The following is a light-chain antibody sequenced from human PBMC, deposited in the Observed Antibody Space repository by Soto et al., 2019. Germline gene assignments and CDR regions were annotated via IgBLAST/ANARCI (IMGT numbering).Light chain of an antibody. CDR3: QQRSDWPPSLT. J-gene: IGKJ4*01. V-gene: IGKV3-11*01. Sequence: EIVLTQSPATLFLSPGERATLSCTASQSVTKSLAWYQQKPGQAPRLLIFATSHRATDIPTRFSGSGPETDFTLTISSLEPEHFAVYYCQQRSDWPPSLTFGGGTKVEIK. CDR1: QSVTKS. CDR2: ATS.